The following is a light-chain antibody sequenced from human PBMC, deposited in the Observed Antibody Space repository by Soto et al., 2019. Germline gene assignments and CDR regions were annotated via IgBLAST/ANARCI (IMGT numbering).Light chain of an antibody. V-gene: IGKV3-20*01. CDR2: GAS. CDR1: QSVTNNY. Sequence: DIVLTQSPATLSLSPGQRATLSCRASQSVTNNYLACYQQKPGQPPRLLIYGASNRATGIPDRLSGSGSGTAFILNINRLEPEGFAVYFGQHYVAPPPTFGGGTKVVI. CDR3: QHYVAPPPT. J-gene: IGKJ4*01.